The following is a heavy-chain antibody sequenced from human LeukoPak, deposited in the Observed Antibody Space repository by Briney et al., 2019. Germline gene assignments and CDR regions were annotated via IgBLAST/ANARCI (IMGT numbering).Heavy chain of an antibody. V-gene: IGHV3-23*01. Sequence: GGSLRLSCAASGFTFSSYAMSWVRQAPGKGLEWVSAISGSGGSTYYADSVTGRFTISRDNSKNTLYLQMNSLRAEDTAVYYCAKDRVVVVAATTGDYWGQGTLVTVSS. CDR3: AKDRVVVVAATTGDY. J-gene: IGHJ4*02. D-gene: IGHD2-15*01. CDR1: GFTFSSYA. CDR2: ISGSGGST.